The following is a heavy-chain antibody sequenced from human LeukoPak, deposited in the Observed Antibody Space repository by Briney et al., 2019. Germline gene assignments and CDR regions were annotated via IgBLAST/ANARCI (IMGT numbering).Heavy chain of an antibody. V-gene: IGHV1-18*01. CDR2: ISAYNGNT. J-gene: IGHJ3*02. Sequence: ASVKVSCKASGYTFTSYGISWVRQAPGQGLEWMGWISAYNGNTNYAQKLQGRLTMTTDTSTSTAYMELRSLRSDDTAVYYCARDAAYSSGRIRAFDIWGQGTMVTVSS. D-gene: IGHD6-19*01. CDR1: GYTFTSYG. CDR3: ARDAAYSSGRIRAFDI.